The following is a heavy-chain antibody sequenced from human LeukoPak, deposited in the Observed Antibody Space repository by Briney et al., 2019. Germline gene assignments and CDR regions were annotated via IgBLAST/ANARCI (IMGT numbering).Heavy chain of an antibody. J-gene: IGHJ6*02. Sequence: LAGGSLRLSCAASGFTFSTYWMHWVRQVPGKGLVWVSRINSDGSNTRYADSVKGRFTISRDNAKDTLFPHMSSLRVEDTAVYYCARDRVTGRWLHWYYYYYGMDVWGQGTTVTVSS. CDR2: INSDGSNT. D-gene: IGHD5-24*01. V-gene: IGHV3-74*01. CDR1: GFTFSTYW. CDR3: ARDRVTGRWLHWYYYYYGMDV.